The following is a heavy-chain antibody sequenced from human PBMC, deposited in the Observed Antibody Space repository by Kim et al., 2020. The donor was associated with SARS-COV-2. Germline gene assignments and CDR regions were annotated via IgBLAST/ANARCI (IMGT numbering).Heavy chain of an antibody. V-gene: IGHV3-23*01. D-gene: IGHD6-13*01. CDR2: ISGSGGST. Sequence: GGSLRLSCAASGFTFSSYAMSWVRQAPGKGLEWVSAISGSGGSTYYADSVKGRFTISRDNSKNTLYLQMNSLRAEDTAVYYCAKDICAYSSSWYYYYYGMDVWGQGTTVTVSS. CDR3: AKDICAYSSSWYYYYYGMDV. CDR1: GFTFSSYA. J-gene: IGHJ6*02.